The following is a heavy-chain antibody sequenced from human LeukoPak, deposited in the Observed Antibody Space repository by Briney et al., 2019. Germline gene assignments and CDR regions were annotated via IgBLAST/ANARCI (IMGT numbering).Heavy chain of an antibody. Sequence: GGSLRLSCAASGFTFSSYAMSWVRQAPGKGLEWVSAISGSGGSTYYADSVKGRFTISRDNSKNTLYLQMNSLRAEDTAVYYCAREGVRYSSGWSNWFDPWGQGTLVTVSS. V-gene: IGHV3-23*01. CDR3: AREGVRYSSGWSNWFDP. D-gene: IGHD6-19*01. CDR1: GFTFSSYA. CDR2: ISGSGGST. J-gene: IGHJ5*02.